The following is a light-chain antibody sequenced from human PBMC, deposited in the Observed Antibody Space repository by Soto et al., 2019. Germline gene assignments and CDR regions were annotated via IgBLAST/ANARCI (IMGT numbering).Light chain of an antibody. CDR2: GAS. Sequence: EIVLTQSPGTLSLSPGERATLSRTASQSVRSSYLAWYQQKPGQAPRLLIYGASTRATGIPDRFSGSGSGTDFTLTISRLEPEDFAVYYCQQYGSAITFGQGTRLEIK. V-gene: IGKV3-20*01. CDR1: QSVRSSY. CDR3: QQYGSAIT. J-gene: IGKJ5*01.